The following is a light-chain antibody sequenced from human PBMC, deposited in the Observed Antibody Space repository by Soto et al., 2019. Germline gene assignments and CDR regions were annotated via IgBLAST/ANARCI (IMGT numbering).Light chain of an antibody. V-gene: IGLV1-44*01. CDR2: SNN. CDR1: SSNIGSNT. Sequence: QSVLTQPHSASGTPGQRVTISFSGSSSNIGSNTVNWYQQLPGTAPKLHIYSNNQRPSGVPDRFSGSKSGTSASLAISGLQSEDEANYYCAAWDDSLNGYVFGTGTKLPVL. CDR3: AAWDDSLNGYV. J-gene: IGLJ1*01.